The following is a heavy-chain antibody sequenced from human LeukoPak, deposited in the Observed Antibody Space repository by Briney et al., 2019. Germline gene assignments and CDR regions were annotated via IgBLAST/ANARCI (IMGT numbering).Heavy chain of an antibody. V-gene: IGHV3-66*01. D-gene: IGHD6-13*01. CDR1: GFTVSSNY. J-gene: IGHJ4*02. Sequence: GGSLRLSCAASGFTVSSNYMSWVRQAPGKGLEWVSVIYSGGSTYYADSVKGRFTISRDNSKNTLYLQMNSLRAEDTAVYYCARVGIAAAGWLDYWGQGTLVTVSS. CDR2: IYSGGST. CDR3: ARVGIAAAGWLDY.